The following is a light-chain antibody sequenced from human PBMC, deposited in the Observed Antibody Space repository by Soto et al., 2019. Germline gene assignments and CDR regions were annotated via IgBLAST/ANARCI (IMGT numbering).Light chain of an antibody. J-gene: IGLJ1*01. Sequence: QSVLTQPASVSGSPGQSITISCTGTSTDVGGYKYVSWYLQHPGKVPKLMIYEVSNRPSGVSNRFSGSKSGNTASLTISGLQAEDEADYYCSSYTGSSTLVFGTGTKVTV. CDR3: SSYTGSSTLV. CDR2: EVS. V-gene: IGLV2-14*01. CDR1: STDVGGYKY.